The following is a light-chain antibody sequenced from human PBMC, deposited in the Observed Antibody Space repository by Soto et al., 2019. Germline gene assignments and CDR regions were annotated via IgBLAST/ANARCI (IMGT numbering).Light chain of an antibody. CDR3: EQYGSSPSWT. CDR1: QSVSSNY. Sequence: ELVLTQSPGTLSLSPGERATLSCRASQSVSSNYLAWYQQKPGQAPRLLIYGASSRATGIPDRFSGSGSGADFTLTTSSLEPDDFAVYFCEQYGSSPSWTFGQGTKVETK. J-gene: IGKJ1*01. CDR2: GAS. V-gene: IGKV3-20*01.